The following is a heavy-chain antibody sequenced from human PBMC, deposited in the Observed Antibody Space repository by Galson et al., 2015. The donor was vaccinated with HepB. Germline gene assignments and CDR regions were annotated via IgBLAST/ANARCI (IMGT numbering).Heavy chain of an antibody. CDR3: ARDQMYYYYYGMDV. CDR1: GFTFSSYW. CDR2: IRQDESEK. V-gene: IGHV3-7*01. J-gene: IGHJ6*02. Sequence: SLRLSCAASGFTFSSYWMTWVRQAPGKGLEWVANIRQDESEKYYVDSVKGRFTISRDNVKNSLYLQMTSLRAEDTAVYYCARDQMYYYYYGMDVWGQGTTVTVSS.